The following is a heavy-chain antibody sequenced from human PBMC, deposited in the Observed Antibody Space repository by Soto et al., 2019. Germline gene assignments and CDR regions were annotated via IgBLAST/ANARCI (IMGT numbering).Heavy chain of an antibody. CDR2: ISAHNGHT. CDR3: ARVAYYYDSRGYSTPRGYFDY. D-gene: IGHD3-22*01. Sequence: GASVKVSCKASGYTFSTYGISWVRQAPEQGLEWMGWISAHNGHTNYVQKFQDRVTMTTDTSTSTAYMELRSLRSDDTAVYYCARVAYYYDSRGYSTPRGYFDYWGQGTPVTVLL. J-gene: IGHJ4*02. V-gene: IGHV1-18*01. CDR1: GYTFSTYG.